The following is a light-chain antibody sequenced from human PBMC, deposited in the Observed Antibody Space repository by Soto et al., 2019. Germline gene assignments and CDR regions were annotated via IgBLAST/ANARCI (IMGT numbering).Light chain of an antibody. CDR1: QSVSSY. Sequence: EIVLTQSPATLSLSPGERATLSCRASQSVSSYLAWYQQKPGQAPRLLIYDASNRATGIPARFSGSGSGTDFTLTISSLEPEDFAVYYCQQYGSSLFGGGTKV. CDR2: DAS. V-gene: IGKV3-11*01. J-gene: IGKJ4*01. CDR3: QQYGSSL.